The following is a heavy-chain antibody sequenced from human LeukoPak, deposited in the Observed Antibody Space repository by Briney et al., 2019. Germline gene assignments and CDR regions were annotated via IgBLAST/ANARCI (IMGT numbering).Heavy chain of an antibody. V-gene: IGHV3-48*02. CDR2: ISSSSDLM. CDR3: ARVLRGLYNLGD. CDR1: GFTFRNHG. Sequence: GGSLRLSCKASGFTFRNHGMHWVRQAPGKGLEWISYISSSSDLMSYVDSVKGRFTVSRDNAKNSLFLQMNSLRDEDTAVYYCARVLRGLYNLGDWGQGTLVTVSS. J-gene: IGHJ4*02. D-gene: IGHD3-10*01.